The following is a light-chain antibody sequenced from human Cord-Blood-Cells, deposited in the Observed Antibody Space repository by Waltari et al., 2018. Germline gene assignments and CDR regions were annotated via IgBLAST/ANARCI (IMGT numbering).Light chain of an antibody. CDR2: DVS. CDR1: SSDVGGYKY. V-gene: IGLV2-14*01. CDR3: SSYTSSRV. Sequence: QSALTQPASVSGSPGQSITISCTGTSSDVGGYKYVSWYQQHPGKAPKLMIYDVSNRPSGVSNRFSGSKSGNTASLTISGLQTEDEADYYCSSYTSSRVFGGGTKLTVL. J-gene: IGLJ2*01.